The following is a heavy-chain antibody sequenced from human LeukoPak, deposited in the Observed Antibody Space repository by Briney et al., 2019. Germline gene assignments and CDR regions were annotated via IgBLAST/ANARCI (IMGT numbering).Heavy chain of an antibody. D-gene: IGHD6-13*01. J-gene: IGHJ5*02. Sequence: SQTLSLTCAISGDSVSSKSAAWNWIRQSPSRGLEWLGRTYLRSSWIYEYALSVRSRINLSPDTSKNQISLQLNSVTPEDTAVYYCAREYSSWYEMEWFDPWGQGTLVTVSS. CDR1: GDSVSSKSAA. CDR3: AREYSSWYEMEWFDP. V-gene: IGHV6-1*01. CDR2: TYLRSSWIY.